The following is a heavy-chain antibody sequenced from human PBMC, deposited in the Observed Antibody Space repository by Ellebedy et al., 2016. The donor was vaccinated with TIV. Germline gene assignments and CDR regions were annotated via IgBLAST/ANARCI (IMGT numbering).Heavy chain of an antibody. D-gene: IGHD2-15*01. Sequence: PGGSLRLSCAASRFTFNNYVMNWVRQAPGKGLEWVSTMSGSGGSAYYADSVTGRFTISRDNSKNTLYLQVNSLREEDTAVYYCAKDRYCSGGNCYWVDYWGQGTLVTVSS. J-gene: IGHJ4*02. CDR2: MSGSGGSA. CDR3: AKDRYCSGGNCYWVDY. CDR1: RFTFNNYV. V-gene: IGHV3-23*01.